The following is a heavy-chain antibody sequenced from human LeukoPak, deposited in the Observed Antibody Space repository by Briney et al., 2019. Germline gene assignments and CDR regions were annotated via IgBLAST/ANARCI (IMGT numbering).Heavy chain of an antibody. CDR1: GFTFSKYW. Sequence: GGSPRLSCAASGFTFSKYWMLWVRQAPGKGLESVSRINTDGTVTTYADSVKGRFTVSRDNADNTMFLQMNSVRDEDTAVYYCATKQWLAPPPDSWGQGTPVTASS. CDR2: INTDGTVT. CDR3: ATKQWLAPPPDS. J-gene: IGHJ4*02. D-gene: IGHD6-19*01. V-gene: IGHV3-74*01.